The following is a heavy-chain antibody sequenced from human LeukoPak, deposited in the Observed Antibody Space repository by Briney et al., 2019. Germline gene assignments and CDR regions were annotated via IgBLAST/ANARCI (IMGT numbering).Heavy chain of an antibody. J-gene: IGHJ4*02. CDR3: ARDGIAVTGTWFFDY. D-gene: IGHD6-19*01. CDR2: ISAYNGNT. V-gene: IGHV1-18*01. CDR1: GYTFTSYG. Sequence: GASVKVSCKASGYTFTSYGISWVRQAPGQGLEWMGWISAYNGNTNYAQKLQGRVTMTTDTSTSTAYMELRSLRSDDTAVYYCARDGIAVTGTWFFDYWGQGTLVTVSS.